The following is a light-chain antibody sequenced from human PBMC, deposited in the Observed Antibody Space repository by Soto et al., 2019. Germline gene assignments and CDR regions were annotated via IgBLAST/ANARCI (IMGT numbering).Light chain of an antibody. CDR1: QSVSSN. CDR2: GAS. V-gene: IGKV3-15*01. CDR3: QQYNDWPLT. J-gene: IGKJ4*01. Sequence: EVVMTQSPATLSVSPGERATLSCRASQSVSSNLAWYRQTPGQLPRLLIYGASTRATGIPARFSGSGSGTEFTLTISSLESEDFTVYYCQQYNDWPLTFGGGTKVEIK.